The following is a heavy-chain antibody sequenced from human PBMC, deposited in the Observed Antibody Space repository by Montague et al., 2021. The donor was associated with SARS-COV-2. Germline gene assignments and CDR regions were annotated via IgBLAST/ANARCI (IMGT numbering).Heavy chain of an antibody. V-gene: IGHV4-39*01. CDR2: IYYSGST. Sequence: SETLSLTCAVYGGSFSSSSYYWGWIRQPPGKGLEWIGSIYYSGSTYYNPSLKSRVTISVDTSKNQFSLKLSSVTAADTAVYYCARPVSYYDILSSSTNWFDPWGQGTLVTVSS. D-gene: IGHD3-9*01. CDR1: GGSFSSSSYY. CDR3: ARPVSYYDILSSSTNWFDP. J-gene: IGHJ5*02.